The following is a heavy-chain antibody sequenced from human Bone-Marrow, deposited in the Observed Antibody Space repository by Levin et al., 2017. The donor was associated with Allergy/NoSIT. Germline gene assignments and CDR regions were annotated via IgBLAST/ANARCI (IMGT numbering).Heavy chain of an antibody. CDR2: ISGTGDST. J-gene: IGHJ4*02. CDR3: ARGLTGSRPAY. CDR1: GFIFSDYD. D-gene: IGHD3-9*01. V-gene: IGHV3-48*01. Sequence: GESLKISCAASGFIFSDYDMNWVRQTPGKGLEWLTYISGTGDSTYYVDSVKGRFTISRDNVKNSLYLHMNSLRVEDTALYYCARGLTGSRPAYWGLGTLVTVSS.